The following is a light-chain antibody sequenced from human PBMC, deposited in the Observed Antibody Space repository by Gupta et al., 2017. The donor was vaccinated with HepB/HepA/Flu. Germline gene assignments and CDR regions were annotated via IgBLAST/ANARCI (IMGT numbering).Light chain of an antibody. CDR3: FSYAGNNNWV. CDR1: DSV. J-gene: IGLJ1*01. CDR2: DVT. V-gene: IGLV2-8*01. Sequence: HSALTPPPSASQSPGPSVTIPCTGTDSVPWYQQHPGKAPKLLIYDVTKRPSGVPDRFSGSKSGNTASLTVSGLQAEDEADYYCFSYAGNNNWVFGTGTKVTV.